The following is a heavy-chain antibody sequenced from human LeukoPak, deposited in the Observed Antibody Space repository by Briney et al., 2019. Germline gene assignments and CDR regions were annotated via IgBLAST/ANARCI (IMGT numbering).Heavy chain of an antibody. CDR1: GFPFSSYG. CDR3: ARDSLQWLTDY. D-gene: IGHD6-19*01. J-gene: IGHJ4*02. Sequence: GGSLRLSCAASGFPFSSYGMKWVRQAPGKGLEWVSSITSSNDYIYYLDSVKGRFNISRDNAKNALYLQLNSLRAEDTAVYYCARDSLQWLTDYWGQGTLVTVSS. CDR2: ITSSNDYI. V-gene: IGHV3-21*01.